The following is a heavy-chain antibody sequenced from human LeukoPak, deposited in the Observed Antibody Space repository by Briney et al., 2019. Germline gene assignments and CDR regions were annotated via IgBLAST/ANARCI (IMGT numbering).Heavy chain of an antibody. Sequence: GGSLRLSCAASGFTFDDYAMHWVRQAPGKGLEWVSLISWDGGSTYYADSVKGRFTISRDNAKNSLYLQMNSLRAEDTAVYYCARVGSGYYYVDYWGQGTPVTVSS. CDR1: GFTFDDYA. D-gene: IGHD3-22*01. J-gene: IGHJ4*02. V-gene: IGHV3-43D*03. CDR2: ISWDGGST. CDR3: ARVGSGYYYVDY.